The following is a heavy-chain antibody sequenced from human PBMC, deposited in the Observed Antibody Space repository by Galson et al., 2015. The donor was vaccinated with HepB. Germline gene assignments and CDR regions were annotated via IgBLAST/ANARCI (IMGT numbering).Heavy chain of an antibody. V-gene: IGHV3-48*02. CDR2: ISSSSSTI. J-gene: IGHJ1*01. CDR3: ARDPYDSSGYYPRFEWEH. D-gene: IGHD3-22*01. CDR1: GFTFSSYS. Sequence: LRLSCAASGFTFSSYSMNWVRQAPGKGLEWVSYISSSSSTIYYADSVKGRFTISRDNAKNSLYLQMNSLRDEDTAVYYCARDPYDSSGYYPRFEWEHWGQGTLVTVSS.